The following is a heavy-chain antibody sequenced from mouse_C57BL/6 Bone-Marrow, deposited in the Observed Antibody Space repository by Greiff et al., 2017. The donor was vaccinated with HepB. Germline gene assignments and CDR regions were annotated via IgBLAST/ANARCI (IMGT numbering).Heavy chain of an antibody. Sequence: EVQLKQSGAELVRPGASVKLSCTASGFNIKDDYMHWVKQRPEQGLEWIGWIDPENGDTEYASKFQGKATITADTSSNTAYLQLSSLTSEDTAVYYCTTHYGSSFDYWGQGTTLTVSS. J-gene: IGHJ2*01. CDR3: TTHYGSSFDY. V-gene: IGHV14-4*01. CDR1: GFNIKDDY. D-gene: IGHD1-1*01. CDR2: IDPENGDT.